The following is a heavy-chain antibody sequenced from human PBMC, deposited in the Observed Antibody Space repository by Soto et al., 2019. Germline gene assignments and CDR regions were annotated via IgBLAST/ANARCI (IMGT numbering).Heavy chain of an antibody. J-gene: IGHJ5*02. Sequence: ASVKVSCKASGYTFMSYGIHWVRQAPGQGLEWMGWISVYKGNTNYAQKLQDRVTMTTDTSTSTAYMELISLRSEDMALYYCARGLGFGETQNWFDPWGQGTLVTVSS. CDR2: ISVYKGNT. V-gene: IGHV1-18*03. CDR3: ARGLGFGETQNWFDP. CDR1: GYTFMSYG. D-gene: IGHD3-10*01.